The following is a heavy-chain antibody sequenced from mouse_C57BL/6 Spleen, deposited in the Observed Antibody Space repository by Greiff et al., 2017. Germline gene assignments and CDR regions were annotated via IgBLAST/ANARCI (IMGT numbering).Heavy chain of an antibody. V-gene: IGHV3-6*01. CDR1: GYSITSGYY. Sequence: EVKLQESGPGLVKPSQSLSLTCSVTGYSITSGYYWNWIRQFPGNKLEWMGYISYDGSNNYNPSLKNRISITRDTSKNQFFLKLNSVTTEDTATYYCARDTTAYYFDYWGQGTTLTVSS. CDR2: ISYDGSN. D-gene: IGHD1-2*01. CDR3: ARDTTAYYFDY. J-gene: IGHJ2*01.